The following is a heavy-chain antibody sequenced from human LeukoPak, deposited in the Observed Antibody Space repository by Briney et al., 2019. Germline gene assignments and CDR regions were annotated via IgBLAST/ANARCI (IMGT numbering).Heavy chain of an antibody. J-gene: IGHJ6*02. CDR3: ARVNPYDFWSGYPPNLSYYYYYGMDV. CDR2: IWYGGSNK. D-gene: IGHD3-3*01. CDR1: GFTFSSYG. V-gene: IGHV3-33*01. Sequence: GGSLRLSCAASGFTFSSYGMHWVRQAPGKGLEWVAVIWYGGSNKYYADSVKGRFTISRDNSKNTLYLQMNSLRAEDTAVYYCARVNPYDFWSGYPPNLSYYYYYGMDVWGQGTTVTVSS.